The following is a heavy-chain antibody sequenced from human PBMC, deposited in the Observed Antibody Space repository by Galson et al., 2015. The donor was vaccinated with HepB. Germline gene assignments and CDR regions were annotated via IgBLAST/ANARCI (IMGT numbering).Heavy chain of an antibody. V-gene: IGHV3-30*18. J-gene: IGHJ4*02. Sequence: SLRLSCAASGFTFSSYDMHWVRQATGKGLGWVAVISYDGSNKYYADSVKGRFTISRDNSKNTLYLQMNSLRAEDTAVYYCAKSLKQWLGKESLDYWGQGTLVTVSS. CDR2: ISYDGSNK. CDR3: AKSLKQWLGKESLDY. D-gene: IGHD6-19*01. CDR1: GFTFSSYD.